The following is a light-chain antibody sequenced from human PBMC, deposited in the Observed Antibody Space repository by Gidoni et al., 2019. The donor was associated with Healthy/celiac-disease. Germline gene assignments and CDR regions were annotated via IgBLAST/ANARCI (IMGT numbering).Light chain of an antibody. CDR1: KLGDKY. V-gene: IGLV3-1*01. CDR3: QAWDSSTVV. CDR2: QDS. J-gene: IGLJ2*01. Sequence: SYELTQPPSVSVSPGQTASITCSGDKLGDKYACWYQQKPGKSPVLVIYQDSKRPSGIPERFSGSNSGNTATLTISGIQAMDEADYYCQAWDSSTVVFGGGTKLTVL.